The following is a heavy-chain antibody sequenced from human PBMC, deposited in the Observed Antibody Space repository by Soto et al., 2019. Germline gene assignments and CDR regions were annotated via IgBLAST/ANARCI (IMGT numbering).Heavy chain of an antibody. CDR3: AKEGPDVGAYYVVRATPCHFDR. D-gene: IGHD3-10*01. V-gene: IGHV3-23*01. Sequence: EVQLLESGGGFVQPGGSLRLSCAASGFTFSSYAMSWVRQAPGKGLEWVSAISGSGSRTYYADSVKGRFTITRDNANKTLYLQMRSLTAEDTAVYYCAKEGPDVGAYYVVRATPCHFDRWGQGALVTVSS. J-gene: IGHJ4*02. CDR2: ISGSGSRT. CDR1: GFTFSSYA.